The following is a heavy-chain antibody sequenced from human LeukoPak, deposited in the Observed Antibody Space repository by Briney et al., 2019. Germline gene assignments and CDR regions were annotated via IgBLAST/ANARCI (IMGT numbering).Heavy chain of an antibody. V-gene: IGHV3-21*01. CDR2: ISSSSSYI. CDR3: ASHPSQYSSSWYNWFDP. Sequence: PGGSLRLSCAASGFTFSSYSMNWVRQAPGKGLERVSSISSSSSYIYYVDSVKGRFTISRDNAKNSLYLQMNSLRAEDTAVYYCASHPSQYSSSWYNWFDPWGQGTLVTVSS. CDR1: GFTFSSYS. D-gene: IGHD6-13*01. J-gene: IGHJ5*02.